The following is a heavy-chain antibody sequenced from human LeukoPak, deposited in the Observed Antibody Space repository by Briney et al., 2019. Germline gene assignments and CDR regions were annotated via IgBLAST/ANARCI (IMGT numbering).Heavy chain of an antibody. V-gene: IGHV3-74*01. D-gene: IGHD3-10*01. CDR2: INSDGSST. J-gene: IGHJ4*02. CDR3: AKGLLVRGVALDY. Sequence: GGSLRLSCAASGFTFSSYWMHWVRQAPGKGLVWVSRINSDGSSTSYADSVKGRFTISRDNAKNTLYLQMNSLRAGDTAVYYCAKGLLVRGVALDYWGQGTLVTVSS. CDR1: GFTFSSYW.